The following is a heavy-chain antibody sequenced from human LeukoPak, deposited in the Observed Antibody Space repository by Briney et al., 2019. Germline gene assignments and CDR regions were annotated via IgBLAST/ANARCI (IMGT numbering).Heavy chain of an antibody. V-gene: IGHV1-69*05. CDR3: ARGGIIAAAGGYYYYYMDV. CDR1: GVTFSSYA. J-gene: IGHJ6*03. CDR2: IIPIFGTA. Sequence: GASVKVSCKASGVTFSSYAISWVRQDPGQGLEWMGGIIPIFGTANYAQKLQGRVTITTDESTSTAYMELSSLRSEDTAVYYCARGGIIAAAGGYYYYYMDVWGKGTTVTVSS. D-gene: IGHD6-13*01.